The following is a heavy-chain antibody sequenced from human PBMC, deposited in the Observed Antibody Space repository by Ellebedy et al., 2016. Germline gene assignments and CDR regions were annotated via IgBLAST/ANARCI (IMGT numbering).Heavy chain of an antibody. CDR2: ISYDGSNK. Sequence: GESLKISXAASGFTFSSYGMHWVRQAPGKGLEWVAVISYDGSNKYYADSVKGRFTISRDNSKNTLYLQMNSLRAEDTAVYYCAKDPLRGGRGYSYGFDYWGQGTLVTVSS. J-gene: IGHJ4*02. V-gene: IGHV3-30*18. CDR3: AKDPLRGGRGYSYGFDY. CDR1: GFTFSSYG. D-gene: IGHD5-18*01.